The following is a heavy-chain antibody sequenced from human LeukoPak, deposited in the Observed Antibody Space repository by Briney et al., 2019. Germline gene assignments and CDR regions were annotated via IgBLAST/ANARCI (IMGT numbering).Heavy chain of an antibody. CDR3: VRHYRYYYATLFDY. CDR2: IYYSGST. J-gene: IGHJ4*02. CDR1: GGSISSSSYY. Sequence: SETLSLTCTVSGGSISSSSYYWGWIRQPPGKGLEWIGSIYYSGSTYYNPSLKSRVTISVDTSKNQFSLKLSSVTAADTAVYYCVRHYRYYYATLFDYWGQGTLVTVSS. D-gene: IGHD3-3*01. V-gene: IGHV4-39*01.